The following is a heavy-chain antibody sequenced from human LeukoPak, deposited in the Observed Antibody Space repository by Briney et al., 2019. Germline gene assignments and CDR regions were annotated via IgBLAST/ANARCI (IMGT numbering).Heavy chain of an antibody. CDR3: ASFPLSIAALSVGRPSDY. CDR1: GGSISSSSYY. CDR2: IYYSGST. J-gene: IGHJ4*02. Sequence: SETLSLTCTVSGGSISSSSYYWGWIRQPPGKGLEWIGSIYYSGSTYYNPSLKSRVTISVDTSKNQFSLKLSSVTAADTAVYYCASFPLSIAALSVGRPSDYWGQGTLVTVSS. V-gene: IGHV4-39*07. D-gene: IGHD6-6*01.